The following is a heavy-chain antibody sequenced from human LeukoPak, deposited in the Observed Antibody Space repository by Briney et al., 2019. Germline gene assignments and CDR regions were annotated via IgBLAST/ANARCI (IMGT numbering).Heavy chain of an antibody. CDR1: GYSFTSYW. D-gene: IGHD4-17*01. Sequence: GESLKISCKGSGYSFTSYWIGWVRQMPGKGLEWMGIIYPGDSDTRYSPSFQGQVTISADKSISTAYLQWSSLMASDTAMYYCARRPMQPNYGDYDDPFDYWGQGTLVTVSS. J-gene: IGHJ4*02. V-gene: IGHV5-51*01. CDR2: IYPGDSDT. CDR3: ARRPMQPNYGDYDDPFDY.